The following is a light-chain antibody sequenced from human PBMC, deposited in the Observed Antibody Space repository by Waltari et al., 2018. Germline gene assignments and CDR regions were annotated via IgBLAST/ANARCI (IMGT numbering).Light chain of an antibody. CDR1: QSISSW. CDR2: DAS. J-gene: IGKJ1*01. Sequence: DIQMTQSPSTLSASVGDRVTITCRASQSISSWLAWYQQKPGKAPKLLILDASSLESGVPSRFSGSGSGTEFTLTISSLQPDDFATYYCQQYNSYSRTFGQGTKVEIK. CDR3: QQYNSYSRT. V-gene: IGKV1-5*01.